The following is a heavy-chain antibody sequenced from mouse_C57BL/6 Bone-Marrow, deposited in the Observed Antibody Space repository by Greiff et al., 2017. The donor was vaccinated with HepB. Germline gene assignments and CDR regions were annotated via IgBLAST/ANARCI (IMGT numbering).Heavy chain of an antibody. D-gene: IGHD1-1*01. CDR3: ARCYGSPYYYAMDY. CDR1: GYTFTNYW. CDR2: IYPGGGYT. Sequence: QVQLKESGAELVRPGTSVKMSCKASGYTFTNYWIGWAKQRPGHGLEWIGDIYPGGGYTNYNEKFKGKATLTADKSSSTAYMQFSSLTSEDSAIYYCARCYGSPYYYAMDYWGQGTSVTVSS. V-gene: IGHV1-63*01. J-gene: IGHJ4*01.